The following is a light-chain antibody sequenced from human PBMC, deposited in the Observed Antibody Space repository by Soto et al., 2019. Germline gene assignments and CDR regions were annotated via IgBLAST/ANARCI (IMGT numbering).Light chain of an antibody. Sequence: VMTQSPDTLSVSPGERATLSCRASETVRSNLAWYQQKPGQAPRLLIYGASTRATGIPDRFSGSGSGTDFTLTIGRLEPEDFAVYYCQQWGSSSWTFGQGTKVDIK. J-gene: IGKJ1*01. CDR3: QQWGSSSWT. CDR1: ETVRSN. CDR2: GAS. V-gene: IGKV3-20*01.